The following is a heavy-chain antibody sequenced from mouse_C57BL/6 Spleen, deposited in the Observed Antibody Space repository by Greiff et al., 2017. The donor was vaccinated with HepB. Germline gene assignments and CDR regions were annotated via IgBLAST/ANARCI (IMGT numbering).Heavy chain of an antibody. V-gene: IGHV1-81*01. Sequence: QVQLQQSGAELARPGASVKLSCKASGYTFTSYGISWVKQRTGQGLEWIGEIYPTSGNTYYNEKFKGKATLTADKSSSTAYMELRSLTSEDSAVYICSREDFTMAPYFDDWGTGTAVTVSS. CDR2: IYPTSGNT. CDR3: SREDFTMAPYFDD. J-gene: IGHJ1*03. D-gene: IGHD1-1*02. CDR1: GYTFTSYG.